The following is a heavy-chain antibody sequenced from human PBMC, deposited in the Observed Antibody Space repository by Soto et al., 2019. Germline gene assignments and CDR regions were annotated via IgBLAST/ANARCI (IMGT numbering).Heavy chain of an antibody. V-gene: IGHV3-30*18. CDR1: GFTFSSYG. CDR2: ISYDGRKE. Sequence: GGSLRLSCAASGFTFSSYGMHWVRQAPGKGLEWVAVISYDGRKEYYADSVKGRFTISRDNSKNTLYVQMNSLRVEDTAVYHCAKDHGFGDLIFSASMDVWSQGTTVTVSS. D-gene: IGHD3-10*01. J-gene: IGHJ6*02. CDR3: AKDHGFGDLIFSASMDV.